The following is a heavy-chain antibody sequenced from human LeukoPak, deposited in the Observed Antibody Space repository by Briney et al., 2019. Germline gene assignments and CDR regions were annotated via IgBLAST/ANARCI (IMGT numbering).Heavy chain of an antibody. D-gene: IGHD2-2*01. V-gene: IGHV1-18*01. J-gene: IGHJ6*02. Sequence: GASVKVSCKASGYTFTSYGISWVRQAPGQGLEWMGWISAYNGNTNYAQKLQGRVTMTTDTSTSTAYMELRSLRSDDTAVYYCARGLGYPGDYYYGMDVWGQGTTVTVSS. CDR2: ISAYNGNT. CDR3: ARGLGYPGDYYYGMDV. CDR1: GYTFTSYG.